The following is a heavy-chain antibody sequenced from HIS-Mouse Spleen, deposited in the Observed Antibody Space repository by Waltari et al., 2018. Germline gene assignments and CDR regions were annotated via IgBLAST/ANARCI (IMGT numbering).Heavy chain of an antibody. J-gene: IGHJ2*01. CDR2: IYYSGST. CDR1: GCSIRSRSYH. D-gene: IGHD6-13*01. CDR3: AREIPYSSSWYDWYFDL. V-gene: IGHV4-39*07. Sequence: QQQLQESGPGLVKPSETLSLTCTVSGCSIRSRSYHWGWIRQPPWKGLEWIGSIYYSGSTYYNPSLKSRVAISVDTSKNQFSLKLSSVTAADTAVYYCAREIPYSSSWYDWYFDLWGRGTLVTVSS.